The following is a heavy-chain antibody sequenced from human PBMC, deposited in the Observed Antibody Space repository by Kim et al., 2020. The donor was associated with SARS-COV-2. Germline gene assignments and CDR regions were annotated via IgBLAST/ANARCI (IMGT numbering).Heavy chain of an antibody. D-gene: IGHD3-3*01. CDR3: AREGWTYYYGMDV. J-gene: IGHJ6*02. V-gene: IGHV4-34*01. Sequence: YTPSHRRRVTISVNTTKNHFSLKLSSVAAADTALYYCAREGWTYYYGMDVWGQGTTVTVSS.